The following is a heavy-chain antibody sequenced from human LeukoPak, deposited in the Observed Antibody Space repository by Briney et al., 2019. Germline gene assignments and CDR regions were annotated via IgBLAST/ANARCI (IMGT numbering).Heavy chain of an antibody. CDR1: GYTFTDYY. CDR3: ARSSYDSSLRIDDF. D-gene: IGHD3-22*01. J-gene: IGHJ4*02. CDR2: INPYSGDT. V-gene: IGHV1-2*02. Sequence: ASVKVSCKASGYTFTDYYMHWVRQAPRPGLEWMGWINPYSGDTNYAQKFQGRVTMTRDTSISTAYMELSRLRSDDTAVYYCARSSYDSSLRIDDFWGQGTLVTVSS.